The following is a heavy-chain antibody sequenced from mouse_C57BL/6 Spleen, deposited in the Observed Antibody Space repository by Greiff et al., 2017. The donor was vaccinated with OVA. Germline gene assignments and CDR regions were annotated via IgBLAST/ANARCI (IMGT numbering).Heavy chain of an antibody. J-gene: IGHJ4*01. Sequence: QGVESGGGLVKPGGSLKLSCAASGFTFSDYGMHWVRQAPEKGLEWVAYISSGSSTIYYADTVKGRFTISRDNAKNTLFLQMTSLRSEDTAMYYCARLYDGYPYYAMDYWGQGTSVTVSS. V-gene: IGHV5-17*01. CDR1: GFTFSDYG. D-gene: IGHD2-3*01. CDR3: ARLYDGYPYYAMDY. CDR2: ISSGSSTI.